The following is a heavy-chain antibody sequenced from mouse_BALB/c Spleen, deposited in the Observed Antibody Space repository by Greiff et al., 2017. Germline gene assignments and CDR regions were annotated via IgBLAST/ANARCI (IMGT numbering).Heavy chain of an antibody. J-gene: IGHJ4*01. V-gene: IGHV2-6-4*01. D-gene: IGHD1-2*01. CDR2: IWGGGST. CDR3: ASLITTATGYAMDY. CDR1: GFSLSRYS. Sequence: VQRVESGPGLVAPSQSLSITCTVSGFSLSRYSVHWVRQPPGKGLEWLGMIWGGGSTDYNSALKSRLSISKDNSKSQVFLKMNSLQTDDTAMYYCASLITTATGYAMDYWGQGTSVTVSS.